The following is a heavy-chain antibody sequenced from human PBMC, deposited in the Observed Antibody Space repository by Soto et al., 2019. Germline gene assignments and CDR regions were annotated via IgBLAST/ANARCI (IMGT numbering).Heavy chain of an antibody. CDR3: ARAGYGGYVGY. Sequence: GGSLRLSCAASGFTVSSDYMSWVRQAPGKGLEWASVIYSGGSTYYADSVKGRFTISRHNSKNTLYLQMNSLRAEDTAVYYCARAGYGGYVGYWGQGTLVTVSS. J-gene: IGHJ4*02. D-gene: IGHD5-12*01. V-gene: IGHV3-53*04. CDR2: IYSGGST. CDR1: GFTVSSDY.